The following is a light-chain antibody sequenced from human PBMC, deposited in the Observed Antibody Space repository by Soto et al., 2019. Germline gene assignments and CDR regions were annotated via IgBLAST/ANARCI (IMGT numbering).Light chain of an antibody. J-gene: IGKJ2*02. V-gene: IGKV3-20*01. CDR3: QQYGGSPRT. Sequence: EIVLTQSPGTLSLSPGERATLSCRASQSVSSNYLAWYQQKPGQAPRLLIYGASSRATGIPERFGGSGSGTDFTLTINRLEPEDFALYYCQQYGGSPRTFGQGTKLEIK. CDR1: QSVSSNY. CDR2: GAS.